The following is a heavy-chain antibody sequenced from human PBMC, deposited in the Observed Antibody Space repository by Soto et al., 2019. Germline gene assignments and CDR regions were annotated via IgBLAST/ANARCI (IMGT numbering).Heavy chain of an antibody. D-gene: IGHD1-7*01. CDR3: ASTPWNYGENRYFDY. CDR2: ISASGDTT. CDR1: GFTFSSYA. J-gene: IGHJ4*02. Sequence: GSLRLSCAASGFTFSSYAMSWVRQAPGKGLVWVSGISASGDTTYDADSVKGRFTISRDFSKNTVYLQMTSLRVEDTAVYYCASTPWNYGENRYFDYWGQGTLVTVSS. V-gene: IGHV3-23*01.